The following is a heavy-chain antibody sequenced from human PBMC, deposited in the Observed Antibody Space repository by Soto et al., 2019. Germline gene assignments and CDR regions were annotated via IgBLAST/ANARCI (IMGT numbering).Heavy chain of an antibody. J-gene: IGHJ4*02. D-gene: IGHD4-17*01. Sequence: SETLSLTCAVYGGSFSGYYWSWIRQPPGKGLEWIGEINHSGSTNYNPSLKSRVTISVDTSKNQFSLKLSSVTAADTAVYYCARRYGDYSGTPHGYYFDYWGQGTLVTVSS. V-gene: IGHV4-34*01. CDR1: GGSFSGYY. CDR3: ARRYGDYSGTPHGYYFDY. CDR2: INHSGST.